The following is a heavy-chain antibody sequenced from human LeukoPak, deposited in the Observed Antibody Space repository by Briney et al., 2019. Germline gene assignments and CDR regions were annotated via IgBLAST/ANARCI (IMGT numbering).Heavy chain of an antibody. CDR3: ARYSSSTLYYYYMDV. J-gene: IGHJ6*03. D-gene: IGHD6-6*01. V-gene: IGHV4-34*01. Sequence: SETLSLTCAVYGGSFSGYYWSWIRQPPGKGLEWIGEINHSGSTNYNPSLKSRVTISVDTSKNQFSLQLNSVTPEDTAVYYCARYSSSTLYYYYMDVWGKGTTVTVSS. CDR1: GGSFSGYY. CDR2: INHSGST.